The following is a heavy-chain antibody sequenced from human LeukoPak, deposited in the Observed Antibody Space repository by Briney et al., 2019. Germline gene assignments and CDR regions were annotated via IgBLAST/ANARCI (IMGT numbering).Heavy chain of an antibody. Sequence: SETLSLTCTVSGYSISSGYYWGWIRQPPGKGLEWIGSIYHSGSTYYNPSLKSRVTISVDTSKNQFSLKLSSVTAADTAVYYCARDSPVHVWGQGTTVTVSS. CDR2: IYHSGST. V-gene: IGHV4-38-2*02. CDR1: GYSISSGYY. J-gene: IGHJ6*02. D-gene: IGHD2-8*01. CDR3: ARDSPVHV.